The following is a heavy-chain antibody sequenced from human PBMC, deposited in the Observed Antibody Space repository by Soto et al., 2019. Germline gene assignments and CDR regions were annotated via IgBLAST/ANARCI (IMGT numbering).Heavy chain of an antibody. CDR3: AKDYNDSSGSYYFVY. D-gene: IGHD3-22*01. J-gene: IGHJ4*02. CDR1: GFTFSSYG. Sequence: GGSLRVSCAASGFTFSSYGMHWVRQAPGKGLEWVAVISYDGSNKYYADSVKGRFTISRDNSKNTLYLQMNSLRAEDTAVYYCAKDYNDSSGSYYFVYLCQGP. CDR2: ISYDGSNK. V-gene: IGHV3-30*18.